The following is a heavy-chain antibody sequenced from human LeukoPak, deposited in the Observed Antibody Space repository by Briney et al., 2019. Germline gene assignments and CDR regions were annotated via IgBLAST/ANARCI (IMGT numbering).Heavy chain of an antibody. CDR3: ARDRSYGSGNHFDC. J-gene: IGHJ4*02. CDR1: GYTFYEYA. Sequence: GGALRLSCAPSGYTFYEYAMHCGRHALGKGVEWGSDVSWNSGSIGYEDSVKGRFTISRDNAKNSLYLQMNSLRAEDTALYYCARDRSYGSGNHFDCWGQGTLVSVSS. D-gene: IGHD3-10*01. V-gene: IGHV3-9*01. CDR2: VSWNSGSI.